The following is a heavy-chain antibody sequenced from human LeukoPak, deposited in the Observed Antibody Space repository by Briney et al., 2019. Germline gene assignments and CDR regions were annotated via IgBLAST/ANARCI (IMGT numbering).Heavy chain of an antibody. Sequence: GGSLRLSCAASGFTFSDYYMSWIRQAPGKGLEWVSYISSSGSTIYYADSVKGRFTISRDNAKNSLYLQMNSLRAEDTAVYYCASRALGGYYDSSGVDYWGQGTLVTVS. D-gene: IGHD3-22*01. CDR3: ASRALGGYYDSSGVDY. V-gene: IGHV3-11*01. J-gene: IGHJ4*02. CDR2: ISSSGSTI. CDR1: GFTFSDYY.